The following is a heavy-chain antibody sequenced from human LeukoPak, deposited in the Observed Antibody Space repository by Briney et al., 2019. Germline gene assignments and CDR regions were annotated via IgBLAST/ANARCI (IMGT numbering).Heavy chain of an antibody. CDR1: GFTFSSYA. D-gene: IGHD2-21*01. J-gene: IGHJ5*02. V-gene: IGHV3-30*01. CDR2: ISYDGSNK. Sequence: PGGSLRLSCAASGFTFSSYAMHWVRQAPGKGLEWVAVISYDGSNKYYADSVKGRFTISRDNSKNTLYLQMNSLRAEDTAVYYCALLNSWFDPWGQGTLVTVSS. CDR3: ALLNSWFDP.